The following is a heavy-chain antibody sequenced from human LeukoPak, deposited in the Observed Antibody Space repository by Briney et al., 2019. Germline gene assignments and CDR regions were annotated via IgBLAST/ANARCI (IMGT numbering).Heavy chain of an antibody. V-gene: IGHV3-21*01. CDR3: ARDGIVVVTTIDY. Sequence: PGWSLRLSCPASGFTFSSYSMHWVRPAPGKGLEWVSSISSSNSYIYYADSVEGRFTTSRDKSKNSMYMQVDSLRTNELAVSDGARDGIVVVTTIDYWGQGTLVTDSS. CDR1: GFTFSSYS. J-gene: IGHJ4*02. CDR2: ISSSNSYI. D-gene: IGHD2-21*02.